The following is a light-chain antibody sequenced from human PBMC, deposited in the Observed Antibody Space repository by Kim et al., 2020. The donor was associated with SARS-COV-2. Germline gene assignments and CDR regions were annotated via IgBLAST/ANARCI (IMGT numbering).Light chain of an antibody. Sequence: VALGRTARITCGGNNIGTKNVHWFQQKPGQAPVLVICGDSNRPSGIPERFSGSNSGNTATLTISRAQPGDEADYYCQVWDSSTGVFGGGTQLTVL. CDR1: NIGTKN. V-gene: IGLV3-9*01. CDR2: GDS. J-gene: IGLJ3*02. CDR3: QVWDSSTGV.